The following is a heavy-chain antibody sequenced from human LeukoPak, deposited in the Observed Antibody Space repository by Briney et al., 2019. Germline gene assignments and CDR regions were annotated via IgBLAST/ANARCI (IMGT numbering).Heavy chain of an antibody. J-gene: IGHJ4*02. CDR3: ARGFYGSGSQFAY. V-gene: IGHV4-59*12. CDR2: IFHTGHT. D-gene: IGHD3-10*01. Sequence: SETLSLTCTVSGGSLSSYYWCWIRQPPGKGLEWVGCIFHTGHTSYNPSPKSRVTISVDMSKNQPPLKLSSVTAADTAVYYCARGFYGSGSQFAYWGQGTLVTVSS. CDR1: GGSLSSYY.